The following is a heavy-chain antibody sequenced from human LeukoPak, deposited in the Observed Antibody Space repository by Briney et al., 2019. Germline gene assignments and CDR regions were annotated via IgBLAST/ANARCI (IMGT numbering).Heavy chain of an antibody. CDR1: GGSFSCYY. CDR3: ARGPDSSGYYYRWRYFQH. J-gene: IGHJ1*01. D-gene: IGHD3-22*01. V-gene: IGHV4-34*01. Sequence: SETLSLTCAVYGGSFSCYYWSWIRQPPGKGLEWIGEINHSGSTNYNPSLKSRVTISVDTSKNQFSLKLSSVTAADTAVYYCARGPDSSGYYYRWRYFQHWGQGTLVTVS. CDR2: INHSGST.